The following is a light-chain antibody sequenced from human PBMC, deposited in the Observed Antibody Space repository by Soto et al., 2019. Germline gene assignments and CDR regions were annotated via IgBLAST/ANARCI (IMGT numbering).Light chain of an antibody. CDR1: SGDIGGYNY. CDR2: DVN. Sequence: QSALTQPRSVSGSPGQSVTISCTGASGDIGGYNYVSWYQHHPGKAPKLIMFDVNKRPSGVPDRFSGSKSGNTASLTLSGLQPEDEADYYCCSYAGSSLVFGGGTKLTVL. CDR3: CSYAGSSLV. J-gene: IGLJ2*01. V-gene: IGLV2-11*01.